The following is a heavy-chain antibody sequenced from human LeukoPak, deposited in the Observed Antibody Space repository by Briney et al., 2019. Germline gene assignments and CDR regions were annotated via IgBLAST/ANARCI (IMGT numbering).Heavy chain of an antibody. Sequence: SETLSLTCTVSGGSISSYYGRWIRQPPGKGLEWIGSIYYSGSTYYNPSLKSRVTISVDTSKNQFSLKLSSVTAADTAVYYCARRTSGYYYGYFDYWGQGTLVTVSS. V-gene: IGHV4-39*01. D-gene: IGHD3-22*01. CDR2: IYYSGST. J-gene: IGHJ4*02. CDR3: ARRTSGYYYGYFDY. CDR1: GGSISSYY.